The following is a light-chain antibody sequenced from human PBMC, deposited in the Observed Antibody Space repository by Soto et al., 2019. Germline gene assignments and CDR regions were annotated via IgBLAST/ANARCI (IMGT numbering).Light chain of an antibody. CDR3: QQYSSSPCT. Sequence: ESVLTQFPGTLSLSPGERATLSCRASQSVSSNYLAWYQQTPGQAPRLVVYGASSRATGIPDRFSGSGSGTDFTLTISRLEPEDFVVYYCQQYSSSPCTFGQGTKVDIK. CDR1: QSVSSNY. J-gene: IGKJ1*01. CDR2: GAS. V-gene: IGKV3-20*01.